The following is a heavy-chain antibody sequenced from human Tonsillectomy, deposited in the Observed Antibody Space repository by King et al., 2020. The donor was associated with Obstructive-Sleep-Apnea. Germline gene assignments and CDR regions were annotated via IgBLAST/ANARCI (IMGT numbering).Heavy chain of an antibody. Sequence: VQLVESGGGLVQPGGSLRLSCAASGFTFSSYAMSWVRQAPGKGLEWVSAISGIGSSTFLADSGKGRFTISRDNSKNTLYLQINSLRAEDTAVYYCAKGPGYSSISYWGQGTLVTVSS. CDR1: GFTFSSYA. J-gene: IGHJ4*02. D-gene: IGHD6-13*01. CDR2: ISGIGSST. V-gene: IGHV3-23*04. CDR3: AKGPGYSSISY.